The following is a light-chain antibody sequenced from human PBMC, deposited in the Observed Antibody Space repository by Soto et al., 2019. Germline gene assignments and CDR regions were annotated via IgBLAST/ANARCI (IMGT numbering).Light chain of an antibody. V-gene: IGLV2-11*01. CDR3: CSYAGTYTQWV. Sequence: QSVLTQPRSVSGSPGQSVTISCTGTSSDVGGYNYVSWYQQHPGKAPKLVIYDVSKRPSGVPVRFSGSKSGNTASLTVSGLQAEDEADYSCCSYAGTYTQWVFGGGTKLTVL. CDR1: SSDVGGYNY. J-gene: IGLJ3*02. CDR2: DVS.